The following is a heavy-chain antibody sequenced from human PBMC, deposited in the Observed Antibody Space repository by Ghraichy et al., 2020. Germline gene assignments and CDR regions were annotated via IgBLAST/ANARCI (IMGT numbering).Heavy chain of an antibody. CDR1: GFTFSTYW. CDR2: IKQDGSEK. J-gene: IGHJ4*02. V-gene: IGHV3-7*01. CDR3: ATYYFGSGSYSTLFDY. Sequence: GESLNISCAASGFTFSTYWMSWVRQAPGKGLEWVANIKQDGSEKYYVDSVKGRFTISRDNTKNSLYLQMNSLRAEDTAVYYCATYYFGSGSYSTLFDYWGQGTLVTVSS. D-gene: IGHD3-10*01.